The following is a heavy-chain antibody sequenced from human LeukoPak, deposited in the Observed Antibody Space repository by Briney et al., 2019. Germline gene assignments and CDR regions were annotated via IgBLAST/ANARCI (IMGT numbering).Heavy chain of an antibody. V-gene: IGHV3-30*02. CDR3: AKAASKRTDYGDYAFYYYMDV. CDR1: GFTFSNYG. Sequence: GGSLRLSCAASGFTFSNYGRHWVRQAPGKGRDWGAFIHYDGSNNYYADSVKGRFTIARDDSKNTLYLQMNSLRAEDTAVYYCAKAASKRTDYGDYAFYYYMDVWGKGPTVTISS. J-gene: IGHJ6*03. CDR2: IHYDGSNN. D-gene: IGHD4-17*01.